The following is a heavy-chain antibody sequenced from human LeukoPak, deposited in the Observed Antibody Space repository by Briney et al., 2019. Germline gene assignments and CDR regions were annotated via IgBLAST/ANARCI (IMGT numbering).Heavy chain of an antibody. J-gene: IGHJ4*02. Sequence: GGSLRLSCAASGYTFDNYGMHWVRQSPGKGLEWVALIWYGSSKYYADSVKGRFSISRDNSRNTLSLQMNSLRAEDTAIYYCARDLSYSALEYWGQGTLVIVSS. CDR2: IWYGSSK. V-gene: IGHV3-33*01. CDR1: GYTFDNYG. D-gene: IGHD2-2*02. CDR3: ARDLSYSALEY.